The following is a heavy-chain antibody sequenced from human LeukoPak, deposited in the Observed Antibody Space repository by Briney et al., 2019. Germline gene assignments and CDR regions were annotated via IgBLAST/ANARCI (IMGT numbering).Heavy chain of an antibody. D-gene: IGHD2-2*01. V-gene: IGHV4-34*01. CDR2: INHSGST. CDR1: GGSFSGCY. Sequence: SETLSLTCAVYGGSFSGCYWSWIRRPPGKGLEWIGEINHSGSTNYNPSLKSRVTISVDTSKNQFSLKLSSVTAADTAVYYCAGILSSTSSVDYWGQGTLVTVSS. CDR3: AGILSSTSSVDY. J-gene: IGHJ4*02.